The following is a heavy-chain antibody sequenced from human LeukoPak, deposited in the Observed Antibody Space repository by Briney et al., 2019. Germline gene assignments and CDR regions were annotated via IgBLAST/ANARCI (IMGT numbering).Heavy chain of an antibody. CDR3: AADVGYGSGSLAPFYFDY. D-gene: IGHD3-10*01. V-gene: IGHV1-58*02. CDR1: GFTFTSSA. CDR2: IVVGSGNT. Sequence: SVKVSCKASGFTFTSSAMQWVRQARGQRLEWIGWIVVGSGNTNYAQKFQERVTITRDMPASTAYMELSSLRSEDTAVYYCAADVGYGSGSLAPFYFDYWGQGTLVTVSS. J-gene: IGHJ4*02.